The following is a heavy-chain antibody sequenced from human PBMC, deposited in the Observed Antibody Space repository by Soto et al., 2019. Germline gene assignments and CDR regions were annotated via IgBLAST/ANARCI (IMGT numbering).Heavy chain of an antibody. V-gene: IGHV1-69*04. CDR3: ARASRLVALGYFQH. Sequence: PGQGLEWMGRIIPILGIANYAQKFQGRVTITADKSTSTAYMELSSLRSEDTAVYYCARASRLVALGYFQHWGQGTLVTVSS. J-gene: IGHJ1*01. D-gene: IGHD5-12*01. CDR2: IIPILGIA.